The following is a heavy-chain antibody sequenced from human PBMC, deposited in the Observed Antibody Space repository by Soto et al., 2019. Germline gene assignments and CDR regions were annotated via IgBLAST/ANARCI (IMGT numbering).Heavy chain of an antibody. V-gene: IGHV1-3*01. J-gene: IGHJ4*02. CDR1: GYTFTSYA. D-gene: IGHD4-4*01. CDR2: INAGNGNT. Sequence: ASVKVSCKASGYTFTSYAMHWVRQAPGQRLEWMGWINAGNGNTKYSQKFQGRVTMTRDTSTSTVYMELSSLRSEDTAVYYCARPLDYNAFDYWGQGTLVTVSS. CDR3: ARPLDYNAFDY.